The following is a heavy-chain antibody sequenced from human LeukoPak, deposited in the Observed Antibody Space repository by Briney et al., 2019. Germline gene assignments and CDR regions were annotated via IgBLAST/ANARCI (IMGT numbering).Heavy chain of an antibody. CDR2: SSGSGGST. D-gene: IGHD3-10*01. V-gene: IGHV3-23*01. Sequence: QPGGSLRLSCAASGFTFSNYVMSWVRQAPEKGLQWVSSSSGSGGSTYYADSVKGQFTISRDSSKKTVYLQMNSLRDEDTAVYFCAKGASPDYYGSGRFDFWGQGILVTVSS. CDR3: AKGASPDYYGSGRFDF. J-gene: IGHJ5*01. CDR1: GFTFSNYV.